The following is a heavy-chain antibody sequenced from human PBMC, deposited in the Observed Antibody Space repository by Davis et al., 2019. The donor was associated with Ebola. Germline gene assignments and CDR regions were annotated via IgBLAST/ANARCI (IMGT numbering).Heavy chain of an antibody. Sequence: PGGSLRLSCAASGFTFSTYAMTWVRQAPGKGLEWVSGISSSGTSVYYADSVKGRFTISRDNTNNSLYLQMNSLRAEDTAVYYCAREVVTNYGMDVWGRGTTVTVSS. CDR2: ISSSGTSV. CDR3: AREVVTNYGMDV. D-gene: IGHD4-17*01. V-gene: IGHV3-21*01. J-gene: IGHJ6*02. CDR1: GFTFSTYA.